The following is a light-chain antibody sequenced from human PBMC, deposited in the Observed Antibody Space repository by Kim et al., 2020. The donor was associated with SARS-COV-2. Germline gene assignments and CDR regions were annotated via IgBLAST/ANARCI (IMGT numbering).Light chain of an antibody. CDR1: QSILSW. CDR3: QQYTSYSST. J-gene: IGKJ2*01. CDR2: TAS. V-gene: IGKV1-5*03. Sequence: YASLGDTVPGTGRASQSILSWLAWYQQKPGKAPKLLIYTASSLASGVPSRFSGSGSGTEFPLTISSLQPDDFATYYCQQYTSYSSTFGQGTKLEI.